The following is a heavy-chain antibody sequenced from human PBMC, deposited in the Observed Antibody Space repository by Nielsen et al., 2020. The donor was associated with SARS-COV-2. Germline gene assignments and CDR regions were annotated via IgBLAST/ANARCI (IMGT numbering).Heavy chain of an antibody. CDR1: GFTFSNAW. D-gene: IGHD3-10*01. V-gene: IGHV3-15*01. CDR3: TTDRGGEYGMDV. J-gene: IGHJ6*02. Sequence: GESLKISCAASGFTFSNAWVSWVRQAPGKGLEWVGRIKSKTDGGTTDYAAPVKGRFTISRDDSKNTLYLQMNSLKTEDTAVYYCTTDRGGEYGMDVWGQGTTVTVSS. CDR2: IKSKTDGGTT.